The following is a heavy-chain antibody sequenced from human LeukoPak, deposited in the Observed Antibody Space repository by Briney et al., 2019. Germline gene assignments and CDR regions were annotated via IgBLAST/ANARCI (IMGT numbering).Heavy chain of an antibody. CDR3: ARHGVNVVVPAARGVPYDAFDI. D-gene: IGHD2-2*01. CDR2: IYYSGST. CDR1: GGSISSSSYY. V-gene: IGHV4-39*01. Sequence: SETLSLTCTVSGGSISSSSYYWGWIRQPPGKGLEWIGSIYYSGSTYYNASLKSRATISVDTSKNQFSLELSSVTAADTAVYYCARHGVNVVVPAARGVPYDAFDIWGQGTVVTVSS. J-gene: IGHJ3*02.